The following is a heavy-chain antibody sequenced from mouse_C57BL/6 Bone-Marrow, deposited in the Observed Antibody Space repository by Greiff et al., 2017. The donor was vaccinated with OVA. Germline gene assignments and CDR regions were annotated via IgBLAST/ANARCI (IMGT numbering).Heavy chain of an antibody. J-gene: IGHJ2*01. V-gene: IGHV1-81*01. Sequence: VMLVESGAELVRPGASVKLSCKASGYTFTSYGISWVKQRTGQGLEWIGDIYPRSGSTYYNEKFKGKATLTADKSSSTAYMGLRSLTSEDSAVYFCARGLFDYWGQGTTLTVSS. CDR3: ARGLFDY. CDR1: GYTFTSYG. CDR2: IYPRSGST.